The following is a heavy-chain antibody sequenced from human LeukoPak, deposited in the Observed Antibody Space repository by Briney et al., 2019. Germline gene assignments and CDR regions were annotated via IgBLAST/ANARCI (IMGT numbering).Heavy chain of an antibody. CDR1: GFTFSNYA. D-gene: IGHD6-6*01. CDR3: AKDAPGSSVSD. J-gene: IGHJ4*02. CDR2: ISGGGTPT. V-gene: IGHV3-23*01. Sequence: GGSLRLSCVASGFTFSNYAISWVRQAPGQGLEWVSTISGGGTPTYSADSVKGRFTISRDNSKNTLFLQMNSLRAEDTAVYYCAKDAPGSSVSDWGQGTLVTVSS.